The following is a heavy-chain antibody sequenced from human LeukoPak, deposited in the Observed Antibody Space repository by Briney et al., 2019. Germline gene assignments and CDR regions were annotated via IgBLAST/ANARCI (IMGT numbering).Heavy chain of an antibody. J-gene: IGHJ4*02. V-gene: IGHV4-39*01. CDR1: GGSISSSSYY. CDR2: IYYSGST. D-gene: IGHD3-3*01. CDR3: ASITPEWLSIANFGY. Sequence: PSETLSLTCTVSGGSISSSSYYWGWIRQPPGKGLEWIGSIYYSGSTYYNPSLKSRVTISVDTSKNQFSLKLSSVTAADTAVYYCASITPEWLSIANFGYWGQGTLVTVSS.